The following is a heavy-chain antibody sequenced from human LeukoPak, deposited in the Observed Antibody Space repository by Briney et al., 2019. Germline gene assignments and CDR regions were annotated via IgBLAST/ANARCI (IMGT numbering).Heavy chain of an antibody. CDR2: ISSSSSYI. D-gene: IGHD1-26*01. CDR1: GFTFSSYS. Sequence: PGGSLRLSCAASGFTFSSYSMNWVRQAPGKGLEWVSSISSSSSYIYYADSVRGRFTISGDNAKNSLYLQMNSLRAEDTAVYYCARVSGGKWELLGSVHYWGQGTLVTVSS. V-gene: IGHV3-21*01. J-gene: IGHJ4*02. CDR3: ARVSGGKWELLGSVHY.